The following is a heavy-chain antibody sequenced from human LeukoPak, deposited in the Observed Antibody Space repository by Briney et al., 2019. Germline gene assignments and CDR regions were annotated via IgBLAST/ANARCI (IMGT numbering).Heavy chain of an antibody. J-gene: IGHJ4*02. CDR3: ARVLQALDY. V-gene: IGHV3-30*03. Sequence: QPGGSLRLSSAASGFTFNNYHMHWLRQGQGKGLEWVAVISYDGSNKYYADSVKGRFTISRDNSTNSLYLQMHSLRAEDTAVYYCARVLQALDYWGQGTLVTVSS. CDR1: GFTFNNYH. CDR2: ISYDGSNK. D-gene: IGHD4-11*01.